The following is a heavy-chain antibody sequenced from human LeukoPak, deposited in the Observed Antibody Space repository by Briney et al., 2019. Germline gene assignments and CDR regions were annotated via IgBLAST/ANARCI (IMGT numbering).Heavy chain of an antibody. J-gene: IGHJ1*01. CDR2: ISGSGGST. CDR1: GFTFSSYG. V-gene: IGHV3-23*01. Sequence: GGSLRLSCAASGFTFSSYGMSWVRQAPGKGLEWVSAISGSGGSTYHADSVKGRFTISRDNSKNTLYLQMNSLRDEDTAVYYCARDTYRQWLTQGGYFQHWGQGTLVTVSS. D-gene: IGHD6-19*01. CDR3: ARDTYRQWLTQGGYFQH.